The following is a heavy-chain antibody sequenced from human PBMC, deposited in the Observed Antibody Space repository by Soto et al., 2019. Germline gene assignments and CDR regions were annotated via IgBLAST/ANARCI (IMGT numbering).Heavy chain of an antibody. V-gene: IGHV3-30*18. Sequence: QVQLVESGGGVVQPGRSLRLSCAASGFTFSTYAMHWVRQAPGKGLEWVAVISYDGRNEYYADSVKGRFTISRDNSKNTLYLQMNSLRAEDTAVYYCAKDLYYCDSSGPNDYWGQGILVTVSS. D-gene: IGHD3-22*01. CDR1: GFTFSTYA. CDR3: AKDLYYCDSSGPNDY. CDR2: ISYDGRNE. J-gene: IGHJ4*02.